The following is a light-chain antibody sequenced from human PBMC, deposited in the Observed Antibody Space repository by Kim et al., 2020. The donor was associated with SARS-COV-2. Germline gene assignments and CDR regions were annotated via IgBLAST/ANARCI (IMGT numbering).Light chain of an antibody. CDR3: CSYAGSSWV. J-gene: IGLJ3*02. CDR2: EVS. V-gene: IGLV2-23*02. Sequence: GQSITISCTASSSDVVSYNLVSWYQQHPGKAPKLMIYEVSKRPSGVSNRFSGSKSGNTASLTMSGLQAEDEADYYCCSYAGSSWVFGGGTQLTVL. CDR1: SSDVVSYNL.